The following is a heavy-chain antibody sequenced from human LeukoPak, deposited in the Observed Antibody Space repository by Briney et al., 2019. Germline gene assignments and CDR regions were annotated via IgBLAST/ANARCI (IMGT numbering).Heavy chain of an antibody. CDR1: GGTFSSYA. V-gene: IGHV1-69*05. CDR3: AMGVVVPEYYFDY. D-gene: IGHD2-2*01. Sequence: SVKVSCKASGGTFSSYAISWVRQAPGQGLEWMGGIIPIFGTANYAQKFQGRVTITTDESTSTAYMELSSLRSEDTAVYYCAMGVVVPEYYFDYWGQGTLVTVSS. CDR2: IIPIFGTA. J-gene: IGHJ4*02.